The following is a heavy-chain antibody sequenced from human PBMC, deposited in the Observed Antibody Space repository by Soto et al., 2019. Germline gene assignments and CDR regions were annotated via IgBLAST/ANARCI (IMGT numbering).Heavy chain of an antibody. Sequence: EVQLLESGGGLVQPGGSLRLSCAASGFTFNNYAMTWVRQAPGKGLEWVSTISGSDDSTYYADSVKGPLTISRDNSKNALYLQMSSLRAEDTALYYCVKDWTGDTCPCMDVWGQGTTVTVSS. CDR2: ISGSDDST. J-gene: IGHJ6*01. V-gene: IGHV3-23*01. CDR3: VKDWTGDTCPCMDV. CDR1: GFTFNNYA. D-gene: IGHD2-8*02.